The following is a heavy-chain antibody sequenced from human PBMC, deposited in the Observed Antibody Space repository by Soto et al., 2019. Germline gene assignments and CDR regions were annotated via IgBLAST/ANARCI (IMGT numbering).Heavy chain of an antibody. CDR3: ARGEKVAAAVNYYGMDV. CDR2: IGTAGDT. Sequence: GGALRLSCAASGFTFSSYDMHWVRQATGKGLEWVSAIGTAGDTYYPGSVKGRFTISRDNSKNTLYLQMNSLRAEDTAVYYCARGEKVAAAVNYYGMDVWGQGTTVTVSS. J-gene: IGHJ6*02. CDR1: GFTFSSYD. V-gene: IGHV3-13*01. D-gene: IGHD6-13*01.